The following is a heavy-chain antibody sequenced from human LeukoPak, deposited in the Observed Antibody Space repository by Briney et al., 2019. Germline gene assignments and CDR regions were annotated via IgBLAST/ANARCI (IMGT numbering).Heavy chain of an antibody. CDR1: GGTFITYT. Sequence: AASVTVSCTPSGGTFITYTINWVRPAPGQGGEWMGGIIPIFGTANYAQQFQGRITITTDDPTSTAYMELSSLRPEDTAVYYCATYMLRDNSNVPTFVSWGQGNLVTVSS. D-gene: IGHD1-1*01. CDR2: IIPIFGTA. CDR3: ATYMLRDNSNVPTFVS. V-gene: IGHV1-69*05. J-gene: IGHJ4*02.